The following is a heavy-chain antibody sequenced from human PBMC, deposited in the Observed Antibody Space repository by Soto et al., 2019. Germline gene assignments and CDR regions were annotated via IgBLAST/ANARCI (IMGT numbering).Heavy chain of an antibody. CDR1: GFTFSSYS. CDR3: ARGTYSYGYYYYYGMDV. J-gene: IGHJ6*02. CDR2: ISSSSSYI. D-gene: IGHD5-18*01. Sequence: GGSLRLSCAASGFTFSSYSMNWVRQAPGKGLEWVSSISSSSSYIYYADSVKGRFTISRDNAKNSLYLQMNSLRAEDTAVYYCARGTYSYGYYYYYGMDVWGQGTTVTVSS. V-gene: IGHV3-21*01.